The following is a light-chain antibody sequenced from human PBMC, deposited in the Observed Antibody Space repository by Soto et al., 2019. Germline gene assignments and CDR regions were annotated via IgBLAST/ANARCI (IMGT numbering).Light chain of an antibody. V-gene: IGKV3-15*01. CDR2: YAS. Sequence: EMVMTQSPATLSVSPGERVTLSCRASESVHRNLAWYQQKPGQGPSLLIYYASTRATGVPARFTGSGSGTESTLTISGLQSEDFGVYHCQHYSNWPPTFGPGTKVEIK. CDR1: ESVHRN. J-gene: IGKJ3*01. CDR3: QHYSNWPPT.